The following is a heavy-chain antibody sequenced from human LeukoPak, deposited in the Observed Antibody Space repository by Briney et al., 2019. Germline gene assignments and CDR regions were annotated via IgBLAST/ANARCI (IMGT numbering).Heavy chain of an antibody. CDR3: AAPGASGFVGNFWSGPLDY. D-gene: IGHD3-3*01. CDR2: INPNTGST. CDR1: GYTFTSHY. V-gene: IGHV1-46*01. J-gene: IGHJ4*02. Sequence: ASVKVSCRASGYTFTSHYMHWVRQAPGQGLEWMGIINPNTGSTYYPQKFQGRVTVTRDTSTSTVYMELTSLTSDDTAVYYCAAPGASGFVGNFWSGPLDYWGQGTLVSVSS.